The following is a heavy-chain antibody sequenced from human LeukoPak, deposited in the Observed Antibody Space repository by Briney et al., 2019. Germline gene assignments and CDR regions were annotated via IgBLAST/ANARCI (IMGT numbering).Heavy chain of an antibody. Sequence: ASVKVSCKASGYTFTRYDINWVRQATGQGLEWMGWMNPKSGNTGYAQKFQGRVTMTRNTCISTAYMELSSLRSEDTAVYYCARVPTSGITMVRGVSDFDYWGQGTLVTVSS. D-gene: IGHD3-10*01. V-gene: IGHV1-8*01. CDR3: ARVPTSGITMVRGVSDFDY. CDR2: MNPKSGNT. CDR1: GYTFTRYD. J-gene: IGHJ4*02.